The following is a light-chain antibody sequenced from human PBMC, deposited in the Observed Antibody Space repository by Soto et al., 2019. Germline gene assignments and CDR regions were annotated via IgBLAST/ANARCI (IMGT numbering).Light chain of an antibody. CDR1: SSDVGGYDY. J-gene: IGLJ2*01. CDR3: CSYTTTSTVV. V-gene: IGLV2-14*01. Sequence: QSALTQPASVSGSPGQSITIPCTGTSSDVGGYDYVSWYQQHPGKVPKLMIFDVFRRPSGISTRFSGSKSGNTASLTISGLQAEDEADYYCCSYTTTSTVVFGGGTKVTVL. CDR2: DVF.